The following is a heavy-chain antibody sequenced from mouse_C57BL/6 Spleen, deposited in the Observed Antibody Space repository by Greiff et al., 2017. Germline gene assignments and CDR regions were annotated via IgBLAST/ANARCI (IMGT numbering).Heavy chain of an antibody. Sequence: EVKLVESGGGLVKPGGSLKLSCAASGFTFSDYGMHWVRQAPEKGLEWVAYISSGSSTIYYADTGKGRFTISRDNAKNTLFLQMTSLRSEDTAMYYCARFYDYDGEAMDYWGQGTSVTVSS. CDR1: GFTFSDYG. CDR3: ARFYDYDGEAMDY. D-gene: IGHD2-4*01. J-gene: IGHJ4*01. CDR2: ISSGSSTI. V-gene: IGHV5-17*01.